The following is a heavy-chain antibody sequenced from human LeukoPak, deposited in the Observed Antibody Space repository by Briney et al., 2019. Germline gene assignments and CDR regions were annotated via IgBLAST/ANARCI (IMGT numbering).Heavy chain of an antibody. Sequence: ASVKVSCKASGYTFTGYYMHWVRQAPGQGLEWMGWINPNSGGTNYAQKFQGRVTMTRDTSISTAYMELSRLRSDDTAVYYCARGSGDLDWSFPSEFDYWGQGTLVTVSS. J-gene: IGHJ4*02. V-gene: IGHV1-2*02. CDR3: ARGSGDLDWSFPSEFDY. CDR2: INPNSGGT. CDR1: GYTFTGYY. D-gene: IGHD3-9*01.